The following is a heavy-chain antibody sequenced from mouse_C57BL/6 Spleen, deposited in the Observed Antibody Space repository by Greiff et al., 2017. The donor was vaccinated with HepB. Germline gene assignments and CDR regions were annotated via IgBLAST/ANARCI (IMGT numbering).Heavy chain of an antibody. CDR2: ISSGGSYT. CDR1: GFTFSSYG. D-gene: IGHD3-2*02. CDR3: ARQTAQAPWFAY. J-gene: IGHJ3*01. Sequence: EVQVVESGGDLVKPGGSLKLSCAASGFTFSSYGMSWVRQTPDKRLEWVATISSGGSYTYYPDSVKGRFTISRDNAKNTLYLQMSSLKSEDTAMYYGARQTAQAPWFAYWGQGTLVTVSA. V-gene: IGHV5-6*01.